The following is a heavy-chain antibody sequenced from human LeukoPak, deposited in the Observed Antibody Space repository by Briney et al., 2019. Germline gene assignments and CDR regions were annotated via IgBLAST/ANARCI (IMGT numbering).Heavy chain of an antibody. Sequence: PGGSLGLSCAASGFSFSSYAMSWVRQAPGKGLDWVSSITGSGSTYYADSVKGRFAISRDNSKNMLYLQMNSLRVEDTAIYYCAKDFEGYNFWGQGTLVTVSS. CDR3: AKDFEGYNF. J-gene: IGHJ4*02. V-gene: IGHV3-23*01. D-gene: IGHD5-24*01. CDR2: ITGSGST. CDR1: GFSFSSYA.